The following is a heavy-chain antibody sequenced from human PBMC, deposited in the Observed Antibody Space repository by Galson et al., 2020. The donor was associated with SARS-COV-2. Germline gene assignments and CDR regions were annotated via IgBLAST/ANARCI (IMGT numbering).Heavy chain of an antibody. CDR1: GFTFSSYW. CDR3: ARAPRDDDYVLGSYRYYGMDV. V-gene: IGHV3-7*03. J-gene: IGHJ6*02. CDR2: LKQDGSEK. Sequence: GGSLRLSCAASGFTFSSYWMSWVRQAPGKGLEWVANLKQDGSEKYYVDSVKGRFTISRDNAKNSLYLQMNSLRAEDTAVYYCARAPRDDDYVLGSYRYYGMDVWGQGTTVTVSS. D-gene: IGHD3-16*02.